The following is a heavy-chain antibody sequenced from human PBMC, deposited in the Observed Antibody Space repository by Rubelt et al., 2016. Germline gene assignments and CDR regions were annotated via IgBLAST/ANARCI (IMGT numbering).Heavy chain of an antibody. J-gene: IGHJ4*02. CDR3: ARGDPDRGSRTVTLDY. D-gene: IGHD4-17*01. CDR2: INPSGGST. Sequence: QVQLVQSGAEVKKPGASVKVSCKASGYTFTSYGISWVRQAPGQGLEWMGIINPSGGSTSYAQKVQGRGTMTRDTSTSTVYMELGSLRSEDTAVYYCARGDPDRGSRTVTLDYWGQGTLVTVSS. V-gene: IGHV1-46*01. CDR1: GYTFTSYG.